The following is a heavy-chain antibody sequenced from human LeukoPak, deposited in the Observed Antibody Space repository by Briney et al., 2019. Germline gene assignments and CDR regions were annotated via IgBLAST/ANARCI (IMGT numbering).Heavy chain of an antibody. Sequence: PGGSLRLSCAASVFTFSGDAMSGVRQAPGKGLEWVSAISVSGDSTYYADSVKGRFTISRDNSKNTLYLQMNSLRAEDTAVYYCARDTDSSGYYLDYWGQGTLVTVSS. CDR3: ARDTDSSGYYLDY. CDR2: ISVSGDST. D-gene: IGHD3-22*01. CDR1: VFTFSGDA. J-gene: IGHJ4*02. V-gene: IGHV3-23*01.